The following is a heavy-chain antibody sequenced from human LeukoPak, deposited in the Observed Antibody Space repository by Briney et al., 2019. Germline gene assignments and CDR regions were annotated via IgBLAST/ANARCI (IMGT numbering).Heavy chain of an antibody. J-gene: IGHJ5*02. CDR2: IRSKAYGGTT. CDR3: TRDHLGSGWYHWFDP. Sequence: GGSLRLSCTASGFTFGDYAMSWFRQAPGKGLEWVGFIRSKAYGGTTEYAASVKGRFTISRDDSKSIAYLQMNSLKTEDTAVYYCTRDHLGSGWYHWFDPWGQGTLVTVSS. CDR1: GFTFGDYA. V-gene: IGHV3-49*03. D-gene: IGHD6-19*01.